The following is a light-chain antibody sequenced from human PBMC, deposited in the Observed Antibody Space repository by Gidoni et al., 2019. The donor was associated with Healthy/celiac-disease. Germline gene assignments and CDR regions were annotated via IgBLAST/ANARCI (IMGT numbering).Light chain of an antibody. CDR1: QSLLHSNGYNY. J-gene: IGKJ3*01. V-gene: IGKV2-28*01. CDR3: MQALQTPRFT. CDR2: LGS. Sequence: DIVMTQYPLSLPVTPGEPASISCRSSQSLLHSNGYNYLDWYLQTPGQSPQLLIYLGSNRASGVPDRFSGSGSGTDFTLKISRVEAEDVGVYYCMQALQTPRFTFGPGTKVDIK.